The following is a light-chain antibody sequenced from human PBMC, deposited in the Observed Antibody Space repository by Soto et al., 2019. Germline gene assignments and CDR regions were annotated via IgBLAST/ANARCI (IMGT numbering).Light chain of an antibody. CDR2: GAS. V-gene: IGKV3-15*01. CDR1: QSVSSN. Sequence: EIVMTQSPATLSVSPGERATLSCRASQSVSSNLAWYQQKPGHAPRLLIFGASTRATGIPARFSGSRAGTEFTLTTSSLQSEDVAVYYCQQYNDWPQTFGQGTKVEIK. CDR3: QQYNDWPQT. J-gene: IGKJ1*01.